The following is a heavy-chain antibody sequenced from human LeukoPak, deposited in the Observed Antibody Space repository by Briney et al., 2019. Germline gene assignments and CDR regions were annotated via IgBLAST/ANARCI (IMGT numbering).Heavy chain of an antibody. CDR3: ARTWNYEGPIGIWEGDAFDI. CDR1: GYSFTSYW. V-gene: IGHV5-51*01. CDR2: IYPGDSDT. D-gene: IGHD1-7*01. J-gene: IGHJ3*02. Sequence: GESLKISCKGSGYSFTSYWIGWVRQMPGKGLEWMGIIYPGDSDTRYSPSFQGQVTISADKSISTAYLQWSSLKASDTAMYYCARTWNYEGPIGIWEGDAFDIWGQGTMVTVSS.